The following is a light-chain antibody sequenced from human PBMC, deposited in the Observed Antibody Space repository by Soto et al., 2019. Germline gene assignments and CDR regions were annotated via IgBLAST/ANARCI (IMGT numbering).Light chain of an antibody. CDR3: QQYDAWPLT. CDR1: QNIHNH. Sequence: DKLMLHYPATLSVAPGERVTLSCRASQNIHNHMSWFLQKPCQTPRLLIYDALIMSPDVPASFNGSWSGTEFTLTINSLQSEDFAVYYCQQYDAWPLTFGGGTKVEIK. CDR2: DAL. J-gene: IGKJ4*01. V-gene: IGKV3-15*01.